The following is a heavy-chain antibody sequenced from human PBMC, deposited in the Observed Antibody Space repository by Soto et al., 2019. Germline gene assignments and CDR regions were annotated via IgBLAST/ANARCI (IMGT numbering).Heavy chain of an antibody. Sequence: EVQLVESGGVLVRPGRSLRLSCAASGFTFNDYAMHWVRQAPGKGLEWVSSISWNSGNIVYADSVKGRFTISRDNAKNPLYLQLNSLRAEDTALYYCVKGRTSFFTTSLHWGQGTLVTVSS. CDR1: GFTFNDYA. V-gene: IGHV3-9*01. D-gene: IGHD1-7*01. CDR3: VKGRTSFFTTSLH. J-gene: IGHJ4*02. CDR2: ISWNSGNI.